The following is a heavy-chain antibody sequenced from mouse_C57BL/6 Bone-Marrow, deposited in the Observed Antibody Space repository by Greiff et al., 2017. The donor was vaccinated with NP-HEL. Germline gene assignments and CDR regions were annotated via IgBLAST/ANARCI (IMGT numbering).Heavy chain of an antibody. V-gene: IGHV1-74*01. Sequence: QVQLKQSGAELVKPGASVKVSCKASGYTFTSYWMHWVKQRPGQGLEWIGRIHPSDSDTNYNQKFKGKATLTVSKSSSTAYMQLNSLTSEDAAVYYYAIAYSNYEGAMDDWGQGTSVTVSS. CDR3: AIAYSNYEGAMDD. CDR2: IHPSDSDT. J-gene: IGHJ4*01. CDR1: GYTFTSYW. D-gene: IGHD2-5*01.